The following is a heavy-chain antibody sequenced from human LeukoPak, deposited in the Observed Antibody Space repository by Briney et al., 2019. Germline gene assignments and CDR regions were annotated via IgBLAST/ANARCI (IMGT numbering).Heavy chain of an antibody. CDR2: IYHSGNT. Sequence: SETLSLTCTVSGYSISNNYYWGWIRQPPGKGLEWIGSIYHSGNTYYDPSLKSRVTISVDTSKNQFSLKLSSVTAADTAVYYCASPAMAFIDQGRYNYYYYMDVWGKGTTVTVSS. CDR1: GYSISNNYY. D-gene: IGHD5-18*01. CDR3: ASPAMAFIDQGRYNYYYYMDV. J-gene: IGHJ6*03. V-gene: IGHV4-38-2*02.